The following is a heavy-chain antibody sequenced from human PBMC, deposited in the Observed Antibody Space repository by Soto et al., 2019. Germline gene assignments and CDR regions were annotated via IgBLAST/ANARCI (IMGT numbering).Heavy chain of an antibody. CDR1: GGSISSSSYY. D-gene: IGHD6-6*01. Sequence: SETLSLTCTVSGGSISSSSYYWGWIRQPPGKGLEWIGSIYYSGSTYYNPSLKSRVTISVDTSKNQFSLKLSSVTAADTAVYYCARQRAIAARNWFDPWGQGTLVTVSS. CDR2: IYYSGST. CDR3: ARQRAIAARNWFDP. J-gene: IGHJ5*02. V-gene: IGHV4-39*01.